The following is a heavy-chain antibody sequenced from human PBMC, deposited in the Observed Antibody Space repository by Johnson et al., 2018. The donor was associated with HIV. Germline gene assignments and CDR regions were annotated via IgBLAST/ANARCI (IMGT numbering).Heavy chain of an antibody. Sequence: VQLVESGGGLVQPGGSLRLSCAASGFNFGGYWMSWVRQAPGKGLEWVANIKQDGSEKYYVDSVKGRFTISRDNAKDSLYLQMNSLRPDDTAVYYCARGGSRWYLTAFDIGGQGTMVTVSS. V-gene: IGHV3-7*05. D-gene: IGHD6-13*01. CDR3: ARGGSRWYLTAFDI. J-gene: IGHJ3*02. CDR1: GFNFGGYW. CDR2: IKQDGSEK.